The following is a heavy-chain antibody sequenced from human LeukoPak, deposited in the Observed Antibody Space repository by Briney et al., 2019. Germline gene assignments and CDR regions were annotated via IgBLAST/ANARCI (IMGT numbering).Heavy chain of an antibody. J-gene: IGHJ4*02. Sequence: GSLRLSCTVSGFTLSSYEMSWIRQPPGKGLEWIGSIYYSGSTYYNPSLKSRVTISVDTSKDQFSLKLSSVTAADTAVYYCAISVYGSGSYSDYWGQGTLVTVSS. CDR2: IYYSGST. CDR3: AISVYGSGSYSDY. V-gene: IGHV4-39*07. CDR1: GFTLSSYE. D-gene: IGHD3-10*01.